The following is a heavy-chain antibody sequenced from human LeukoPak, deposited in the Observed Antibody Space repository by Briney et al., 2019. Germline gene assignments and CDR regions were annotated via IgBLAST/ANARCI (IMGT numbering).Heavy chain of an antibody. Sequence: ASVKVSCKVSGYTLTELSMHWVRQAPGKGLEWMGGFDPEDGETIYAQKFQGGVTMTEDTSTDTAYMELSSLRSDDTAVYYCARDLNWGNCGGDCYTYNWFDPWGQGTRVTVSS. CDR1: GYTLTELS. CDR3: ARDLNWGNCGGDCYTYNWFDP. J-gene: IGHJ5*02. CDR2: FDPEDGET. D-gene: IGHD2-21*02. V-gene: IGHV1-24*01.